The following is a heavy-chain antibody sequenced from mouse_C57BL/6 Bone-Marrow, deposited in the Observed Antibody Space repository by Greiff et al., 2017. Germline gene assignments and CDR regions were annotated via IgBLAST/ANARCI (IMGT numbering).Heavy chain of an antibody. J-gene: IGHJ4*01. CDR1: GFTFSDYY. Sequence: EVKLVESEGGLVQPGSSMKLSCTASGFTFSDYYMAWVRQVPEKGLEWVANINYDGSSTYYLASLKSRFIISRDNAKNILYLQMSSLKSEDTATYYCARDQGDGYDGGYAMDYWGQGTSGTVSS. CDR2: INYDGSST. CDR3: ARDQGDGYDGGYAMDY. D-gene: IGHD2-2*01. V-gene: IGHV5-16*01.